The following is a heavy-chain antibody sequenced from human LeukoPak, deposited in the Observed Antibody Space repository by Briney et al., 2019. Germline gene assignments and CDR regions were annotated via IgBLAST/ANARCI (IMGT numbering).Heavy chain of an antibody. V-gene: IGHV3-21*01. J-gene: IGHJ6*03. CDR2: ISSSKTNI. CDR3: ARRVGRDGYNKDYYYYYMGV. CDR1: EFTFSSYT. D-gene: IGHD5-24*01. Sequence: PGGSLRLSCAASEFTFSSYTMNWVRQAPGKGLEWVSSISSSKTNIYYADSVKGRFTISRDNDKNSLYLQMNSLRAEDTAVYYCARRVGRDGYNKDYYYYYMGVWGKGTTVTVSS.